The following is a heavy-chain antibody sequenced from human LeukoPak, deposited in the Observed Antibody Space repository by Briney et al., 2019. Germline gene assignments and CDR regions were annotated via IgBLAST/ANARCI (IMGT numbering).Heavy chain of an antibody. D-gene: IGHD3-10*01. CDR3: ARDSLTRGAPFDY. CDR1: GFTFSSYA. CDR2: ISYDGSNK. V-gene: IGHV3-30*04. Sequence: PGGSLRLSCAASGFTFSSYAMHWVRQAPGKGLEWVAVISYDGSNKYYADSVKGRFTISRDNSKNTLYLQMNSLRAEDTAVYYCARDSLTRGAPFDYWGQGTLVTVSS. J-gene: IGHJ4*02.